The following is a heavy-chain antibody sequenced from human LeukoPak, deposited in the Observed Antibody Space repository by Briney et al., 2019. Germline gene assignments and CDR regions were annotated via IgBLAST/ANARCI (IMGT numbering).Heavy chain of an antibody. V-gene: IGHV3-74*01. CDR1: RFTFSSYW. J-gene: IGHJ4*02. CDR3: ARAFGYSSGWYDY. Sequence: GGSLRLSCAASRFTFSSYWMHWVRQAPGKGLVWVSRINSDGSSTSYADSVKGRFTISRDNAKNTLYLQMNSLRAEDTAVYYCARAFGYSSGWYDYWGQGTLVTVSS. CDR2: INSDGSST. D-gene: IGHD6-19*01.